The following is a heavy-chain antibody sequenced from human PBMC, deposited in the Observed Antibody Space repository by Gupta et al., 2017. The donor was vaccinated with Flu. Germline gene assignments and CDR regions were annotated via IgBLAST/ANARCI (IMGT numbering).Heavy chain of an antibody. J-gene: IGHJ6*02. CDR2: IIPIFGTA. CDR1: GGTFSSYA. CDR3: ARGAYCSSTSCYGEYYYYGMDV. V-gene: IGHV1-69*06. Sequence: QVQLVQSGAEVKKPGSSVKVSCKASGGTFSSYAISWVRQAPGQGLEWMGGIIPIFGTANYAQKFQGRVTITADKSTSTAYMELSSLRSEDTAVYYCARGAYCSSTSCYGEYYYYGMDVWGQGTTVTVSS. D-gene: IGHD2-2*01.